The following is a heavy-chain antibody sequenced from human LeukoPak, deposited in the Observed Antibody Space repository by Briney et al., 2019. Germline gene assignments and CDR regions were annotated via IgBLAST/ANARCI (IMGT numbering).Heavy chain of an antibody. D-gene: IGHD2-2*02. CDR1: GFTFSSYW. Sequence: GGSLRLSCAASGFTFSSYWMTWVRQAPGKGLEWVANIKQDGSEKYYVDSVKGRFIISRDNAKNSLYLQMNSLRAEDTAVYYCARDCSSTTCYRNGFDPWGQGTLVTVSS. CDR3: ARDCSSTTCYRNGFDP. V-gene: IGHV3-7*01. J-gene: IGHJ5*02. CDR2: IKQDGSEK.